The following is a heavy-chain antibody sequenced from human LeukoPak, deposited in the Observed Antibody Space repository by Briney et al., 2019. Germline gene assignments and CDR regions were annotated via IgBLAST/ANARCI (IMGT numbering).Heavy chain of an antibody. CDR3: ARRTVSSSDDY. CDR1: GYSFTTYW. V-gene: IGHV5-51*01. Sequence: GESLKISCKGSGYSFTTYWIGWVRQMPGKGLEGMGIIYPGDSDTRYSPSFQGQVTISADKSISTAYLQWSSLKASDTAMYYCARRTVSSSDDYWGQGTLVTVSS. J-gene: IGHJ4*02. D-gene: IGHD6-13*01. CDR2: IYPGDSDT.